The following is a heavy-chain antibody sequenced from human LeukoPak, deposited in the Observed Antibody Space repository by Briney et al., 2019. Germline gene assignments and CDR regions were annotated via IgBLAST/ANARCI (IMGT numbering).Heavy chain of an antibody. CDR3: VLGSPFDY. CDR1: GFTFSSST. D-gene: IGHD3-10*01. CDR2: ISSSSRSI. Sequence: PGGSLRLSCAASGFTFSSSTMNWVRQAPGKGLEWVSYISSSSRSIYYADSVKGRFTISRDNANNSLSLQMNSLRDEDTAVYYCVLGSPFDYWGQGTLVTVSS. J-gene: IGHJ4*02. V-gene: IGHV3-48*02.